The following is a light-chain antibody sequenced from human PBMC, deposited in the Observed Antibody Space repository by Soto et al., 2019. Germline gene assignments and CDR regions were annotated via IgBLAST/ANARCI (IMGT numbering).Light chain of an antibody. J-gene: IGKJ5*01. Sequence: DIQMTQSPASVSASIGDRVTITCRASQALGRRLAWFQQKPAKGXESRIQAASSSKGGVPSRFSGSVSGTDFTLSISSLQPEDFANYDGQQSYTAPSITFGQGTRLEIK. CDR2: AAS. CDR3: QQSYTAPSIT. V-gene: IGKV1-12*02. CDR1: QALGRR.